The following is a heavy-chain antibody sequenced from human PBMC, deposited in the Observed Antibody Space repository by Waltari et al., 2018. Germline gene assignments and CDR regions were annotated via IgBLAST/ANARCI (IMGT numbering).Heavy chain of an antibody. D-gene: IGHD2-8*01. CDR2: ISNSGSFS. Sequence: EVQLLEPGGGLVQPGVTLRLSCTASRFTFSNYAMGWVRQAPGKGLEWLSGISNSGSFSHYADSMKGRLFISRDNSKNTLYLQMDSLRAEDTATYYCAKGNGQKSYDSWGQGTLVTVSA. CDR1: RFTFSNYA. J-gene: IGHJ4*02. V-gene: IGHV3-23*01. CDR3: AKGNGQKSYDS.